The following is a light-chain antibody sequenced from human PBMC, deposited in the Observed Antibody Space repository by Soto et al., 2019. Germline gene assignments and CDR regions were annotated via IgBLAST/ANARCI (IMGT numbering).Light chain of an antibody. J-gene: IGKJ1*01. CDR2: AAS. V-gene: IGKV1D-12*01. CDR1: QAISTW. CDR3: PQANSFPRT. Sequence: DLQMTQSPSSVSASVGDRVTITCRASQAISTWLAWYQQKPGKAPKLLIYAASNLQTGVPSRFSGSGSGTDCTRTISSLQPEEFATYYCPQANSFPRTFGQGTKVEIK.